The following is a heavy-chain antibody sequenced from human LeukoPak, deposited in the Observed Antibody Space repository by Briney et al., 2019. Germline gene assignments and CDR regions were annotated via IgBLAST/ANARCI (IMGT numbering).Heavy chain of an antibody. CDR3: AKAVGGDSPGNWFDP. D-gene: IGHD4-23*01. Sequence: GGSLRLSCAASGFTFSNYGMHWVRQAPGKGLEWVAFIRYDGSNKYYADSVKGRFSISRDNSKNTLDLQMNSLRAEDTAVYYCAKAVGGDSPGNWFDPWGQGTLVTVSS. V-gene: IGHV3-30*02. CDR1: GFTFSNYG. CDR2: IRYDGSNK. J-gene: IGHJ5*02.